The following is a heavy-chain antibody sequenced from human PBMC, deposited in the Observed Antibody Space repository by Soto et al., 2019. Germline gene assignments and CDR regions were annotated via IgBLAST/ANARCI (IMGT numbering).Heavy chain of an antibody. CDR1: VFTFSSYG. V-gene: IGHV3-30*18. Sequence: GWSLRLSCSASVFTFSSYGMHWGRQAPGKGLEWVAVISYDGSNKYYADSVKGRFTISRDNSKNTLYLQMNSLRAEDTAVYYCAKDVVVGATTGLGDYYYYYGMDVWGQGTTVTVSS. D-gene: IGHD1-26*01. J-gene: IGHJ6*02. CDR3: AKDVVVGATTGLGDYYYYYGMDV. CDR2: ISYDGSNK.